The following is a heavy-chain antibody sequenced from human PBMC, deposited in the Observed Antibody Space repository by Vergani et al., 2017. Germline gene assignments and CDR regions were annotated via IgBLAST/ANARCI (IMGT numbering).Heavy chain of an antibody. Sequence: EVDLVESGGGLAQPGGSLRLSCEASGITFWKFGMHWVRQGPGKGLEWVSGISWNSGAVDYADSVRGRFTISRDNAKNSLFLEMNSLRAEDTAVYYCAGETDTGSSVSYNYYAMDVWGQGTTVSVSS. CDR3: AGETDTGSSVSYNYYAMDV. D-gene: IGHD3-9*01. V-gene: IGHV3-9*01. CDR2: ISWNSGAV. CDR1: GITFWKFG. J-gene: IGHJ6*02.